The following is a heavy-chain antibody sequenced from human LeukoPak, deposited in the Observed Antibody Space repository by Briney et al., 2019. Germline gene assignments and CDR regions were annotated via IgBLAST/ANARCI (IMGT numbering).Heavy chain of an antibody. CDR3: AKLGYCSGGSCSGPGMFDY. Sequence: GRSLRLSCAASGFTFSSYGMHWVRQAPGKGLEWVAVISYDGSNKYYADSVKGRFTISRDNSKNTLYLQMNSLRAEGTAVYYCAKLGYCSGGSCSGPGMFDYWGQGTLVTVSS. CDR2: ISYDGSNK. D-gene: IGHD2-15*01. CDR1: GFTFSSYG. J-gene: IGHJ4*02. V-gene: IGHV3-30*18.